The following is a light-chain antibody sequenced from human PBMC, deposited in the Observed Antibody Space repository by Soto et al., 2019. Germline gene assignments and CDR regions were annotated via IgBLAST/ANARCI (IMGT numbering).Light chain of an antibody. V-gene: IGKV3-15*01. Sequence: EILITQSPATLSVSPGERATLSFRASQSVSSNLAWYQQKPGQSPRLLIYGTSTRATGIPARFSGSGSGTEFTLTISSLQSEDFAVYYCHQYNFWPTFGQGTKVDIK. CDR2: GTS. CDR1: QSVSSN. J-gene: IGKJ1*01. CDR3: HQYNFWPT.